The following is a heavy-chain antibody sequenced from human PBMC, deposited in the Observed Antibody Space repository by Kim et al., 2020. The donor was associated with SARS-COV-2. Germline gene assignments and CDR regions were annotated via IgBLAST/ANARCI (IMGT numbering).Heavy chain of an antibody. CDR2: IYYSGST. CDR3: ARRPSSFRATEYYFDY. CDR1: GGSISSSSYY. Sequence: SETLSLTCTVSGGSISSSSYYWGWIRQPPGKGLEWIGSIYYSGSTYYNPSLKSRVTISVDTSKNQFSLKLSSVTAADTAVYYCARRPSSFRATEYYFDYWGQRTLVTVSS. V-gene: IGHV4-39*01. D-gene: IGHD6-13*01. J-gene: IGHJ4*02.